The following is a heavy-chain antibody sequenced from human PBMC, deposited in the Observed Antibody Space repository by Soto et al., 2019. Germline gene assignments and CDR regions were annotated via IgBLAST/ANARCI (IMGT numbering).Heavy chain of an antibody. J-gene: IGHJ6*02. Sequence: PSETLSLTCVVSGGSISDNDWWRWGRQPPGGGLEWIGEIFHSGSTNYNPSLKSRVTISVDTSKNQFSLKLSSVTAADTAVYYCARDPVVAARPYSYYVMDVWGQGTLVTVSS. V-gene: IGHV4-4*02. D-gene: IGHD6-6*01. CDR3: ARDPVVAARPYSYYVMDV. CDR1: GGSISDNDW. CDR2: IFHSGST.